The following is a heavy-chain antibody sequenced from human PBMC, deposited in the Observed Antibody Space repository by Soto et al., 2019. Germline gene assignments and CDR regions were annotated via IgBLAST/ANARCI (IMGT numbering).Heavy chain of an antibody. Sequence: GGSLRLSCAASGFTVSSNYMSWVRQAPGKGLEWVSVIYSGGSTYYADSVKGRFTISRDNSKNTLYLQMNSLRAEDTAVYYCARDFTTAETPGDDFDYWGQGIPVTSPQ. CDR2: IYSGGST. CDR1: GFTVSSNY. J-gene: IGHJ4*02. CDR3: ARDFTTAETPGDDFDY. D-gene: IGHD4-17*01. V-gene: IGHV3-53*01.